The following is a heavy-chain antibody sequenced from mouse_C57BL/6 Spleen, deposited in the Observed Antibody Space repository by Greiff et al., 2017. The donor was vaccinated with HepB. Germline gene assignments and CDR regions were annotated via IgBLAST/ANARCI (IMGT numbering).Heavy chain of an antibody. V-gene: IGHV1-69*01. CDR1: GYTFTSYW. CDR2: IDPSDSYT. J-gene: IGHJ2*01. Sequence: VQLQQPGAELVMPGASVKLSCKASGYTFTSYWMHWVKQRPGQGLEWIGEIDPSDSYTNYNQKFKGKSTLTVDKSSSTAYMQLSSLTSEDSAVYYCAILTTVVATRINFDYWGQGTTLTVSS. CDR3: AILTTVVATRINFDY. D-gene: IGHD1-1*01.